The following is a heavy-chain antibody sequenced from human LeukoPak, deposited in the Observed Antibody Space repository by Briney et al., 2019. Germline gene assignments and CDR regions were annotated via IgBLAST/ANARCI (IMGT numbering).Heavy chain of an antibody. V-gene: IGHV4-59*08. CDR3: ASRSYSRDGYNFSYYYYYGMDV. D-gene: IGHD5-24*01. CDR2: IYYSGST. CDR1: GGSISSYY. Sequence: SETLSLTCTVSGGSISSYYWSWIRQPPGKGLEWIGYIYYSGSTNYNPSLKSRVTISVDTSKNQFSLKLSSVTAADTAVYYCASRSYSRDGYNFSYYYYYGMDVWGQGTTVTVSS. J-gene: IGHJ6*02.